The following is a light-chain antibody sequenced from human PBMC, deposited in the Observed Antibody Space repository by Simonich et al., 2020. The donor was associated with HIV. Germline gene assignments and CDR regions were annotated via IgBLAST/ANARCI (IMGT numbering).Light chain of an antibody. CDR3: QAWDSSTGV. Sequence: SYDLTQPPSVSVSPGQTASITCSGDKLGDEYACWYQQKPGQSPVLVIYEDTKRPSGIPERFSGSNSGNTATLTISGTQAMDEADYYCQAWDSSTGVFGTGTKVTVL. CDR2: EDT. V-gene: IGLV3-1*01. CDR1: KLGDEY. J-gene: IGLJ1*01.